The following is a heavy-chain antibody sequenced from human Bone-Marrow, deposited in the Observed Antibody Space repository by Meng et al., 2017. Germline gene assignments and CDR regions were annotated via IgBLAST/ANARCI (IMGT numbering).Heavy chain of an antibody. CDR3: ARHGEQQLIRTGWFDP. Sequence: GESLKISCEGSGYTFTNYWIDWVRRTPGKGLEWIGIVHPGDSDTRYSPSFQGQVTISADKSISTAYLQWSSLKASDTAMYYCARHGEQQLIRTGWFDPWGQGTRVTGSS. J-gene: IGHJ5*02. V-gene: IGHV5-51*01. D-gene: IGHD6-13*01. CDR1: GYTFTNYW. CDR2: VHPGDSDT.